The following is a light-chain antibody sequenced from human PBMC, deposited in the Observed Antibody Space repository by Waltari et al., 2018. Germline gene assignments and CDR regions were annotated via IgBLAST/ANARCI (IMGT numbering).Light chain of an antibody. J-gene: IGLJ3*02. CDR1: SSDVGGYNY. CDR3: CSYAGRYTWV. V-gene: IGLV2-11*01. CDR2: DVS. Sequence: QSALTQPRSVSGSPGQSVTIPCTGTSSDVGGYNYVSWFQQHPGNAPKLMIHDVSNRPSGVPDRFSGSKSGNTASLTISGLQADDETDYYCCSYAGRYTWVFGGGTKLTVL.